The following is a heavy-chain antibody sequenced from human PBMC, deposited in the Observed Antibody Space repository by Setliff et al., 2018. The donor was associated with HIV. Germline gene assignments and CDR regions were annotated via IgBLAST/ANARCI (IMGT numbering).Heavy chain of an antibody. Sequence: PGGSLRLSCAASGFTFDDYGRNWVRQVPGKGLEWVSGINWNGGSTGYADSVKGRFTISRDNAKNSLSLQMNSLSAEHTVLYYCARPREYYYGSGSPSSYYYMDVWGKGTTVTVSS. CDR2: INWNGGST. D-gene: IGHD3-10*01. J-gene: IGHJ6*03. V-gene: IGHV3-20*04. CDR3: ARPREYYYGSGSPSSYYYMDV. CDR1: GFTFDDYG.